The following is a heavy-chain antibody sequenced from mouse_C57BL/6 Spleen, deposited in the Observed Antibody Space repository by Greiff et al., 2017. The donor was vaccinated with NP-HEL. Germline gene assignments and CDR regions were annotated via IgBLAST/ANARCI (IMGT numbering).Heavy chain of an antibody. J-gene: IGHJ1*03. D-gene: IGHD1-1*01. CDR2: IYPGSGST. CDR3: ARLGVYYGSSADGYFDV. CDR1: GYTFTSYW. V-gene: IGHV1-55*01. Sequence: QVQLQQPGAELVKPGASVKMSCKASGYTFTSYWITWVKQRPGQGLEWIGDIYPGSGSTNYNEKFKSKATLTVDTSSSTAYMQLSSLTSEDSAVYYCARLGVYYGSSADGYFDVWGTGTTVTVSS.